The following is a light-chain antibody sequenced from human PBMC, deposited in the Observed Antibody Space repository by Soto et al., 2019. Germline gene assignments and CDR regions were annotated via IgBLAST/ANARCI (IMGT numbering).Light chain of an antibody. CDR2: DAS. V-gene: IGKV3-11*01. CDR1: QSVSRY. Sequence: EIVLTQSPATLSLSPGERATLYCRASQSVSRYLAWYQQKPGQAPRLLIYDASNRATGIPARFSGSGSGTDFTLTISSLESQDFAVYYCQQRSNRPPTTFGQGTKVDNK. CDR3: QQRSNRPPTT. J-gene: IGKJ1*01.